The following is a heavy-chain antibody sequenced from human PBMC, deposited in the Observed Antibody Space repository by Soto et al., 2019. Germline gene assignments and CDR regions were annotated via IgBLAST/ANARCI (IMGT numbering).Heavy chain of an antibody. CDR1: GGSIGSYY. CDR2: IYYSGST. J-gene: IGHJ4*02. CDR3: ARGGSYYDSSGYGFDY. Sequence: SETLSLTCTVSGGSIGSYYWSWIRQPPGKGLEWIGYIYYSGSTNYNTSLKSRVTISVDTSKNQFSLKLSSVTAADTAVYYCARGGSYYDSSGYGFDYWGQGTLVTVSS. D-gene: IGHD3-22*01. V-gene: IGHV4-59*01.